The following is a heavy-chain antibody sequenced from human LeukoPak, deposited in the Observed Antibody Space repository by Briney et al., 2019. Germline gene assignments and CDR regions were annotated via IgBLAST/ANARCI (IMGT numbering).Heavy chain of an antibody. D-gene: IGHD6-19*01. CDR1: GFTVSSNY. CDR3: ARVRLGSGWSLFDF. V-gene: IGHV3-53*04. Sequence: PGGSLRLSCAASGFTVSSNYMSWVRQAPGKGLEWVSVIYSGGSTYYADSVKGRFTISRHISQNTLYLQMNSLRAEDTAVYYCARVRLGSGWSLFDFWGRGTLVTVSS. J-gene: IGHJ4*02. CDR2: IYSGGST.